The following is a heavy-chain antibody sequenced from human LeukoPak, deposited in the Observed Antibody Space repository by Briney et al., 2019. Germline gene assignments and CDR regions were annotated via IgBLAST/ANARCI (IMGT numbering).Heavy chain of an antibody. CDR3: ARAGVRVRSDYFDY. V-gene: IGHV1-46*01. J-gene: IGHJ4*02. D-gene: IGHD3-10*01. CDR2: INPSGGST. CDR1: GYTFTSYG. Sequence: ASVKVSCKASGYTFTSYGISWVRQAPGQGLEWMGIINPSGGSTSYAQKFQGRVTMTRDTSTSTVYMELSSLRSEDTAVYYCARAGVRVRSDYFDYWGQGTLVTVSS.